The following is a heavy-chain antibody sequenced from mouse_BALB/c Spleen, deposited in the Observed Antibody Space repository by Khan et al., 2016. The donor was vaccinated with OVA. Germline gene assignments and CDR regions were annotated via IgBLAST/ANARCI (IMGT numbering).Heavy chain of an antibody. D-gene: IGHD2-3*01. Sequence: VQLQESGPGLVAPSQSLSITCTVSGFSLTSYGVHWVRQPPGKGLEWLGVIWAGGSTNYNSALMSRLSISKDNSKSQVFLKMNSLQTDDTAMYFCARSDGYYEDTMDYWGQGTSVTVSS. CDR2: IWAGGST. CDR1: GFSLTSYG. V-gene: IGHV2-9*02. J-gene: IGHJ4*01. CDR3: ARSDGYYEDTMDY.